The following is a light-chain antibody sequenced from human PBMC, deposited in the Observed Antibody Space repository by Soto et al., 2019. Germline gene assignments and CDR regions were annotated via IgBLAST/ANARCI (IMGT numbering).Light chain of an antibody. CDR3: MQGAHWPWT. CDR1: QSLVDSDGNTY. V-gene: IGKV2-30*01. CDR2: KVS. Sequence: DVVMTQSPLSLPVTLGQTASISCRSSQSLVDSDGNTYLNWFHQRPGQSPRRLIYKVSDRDSGVPDRFSGSGSVTDFTLRISRVEAEDVGVYYCMQGAHWPWTFGQGTKVEIK. J-gene: IGKJ1*01.